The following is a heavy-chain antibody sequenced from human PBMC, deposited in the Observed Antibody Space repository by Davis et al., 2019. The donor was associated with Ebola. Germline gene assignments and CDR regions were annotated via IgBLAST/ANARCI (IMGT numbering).Heavy chain of an antibody. D-gene: IGHD5-24*01. V-gene: IGHV1-18*04. Sequence: AASVTVSCKASGYTFTGHYMHWVRQAPGQGLEWMGWMNPHNGNTNYAQNVQGRVIITSDTATTPAYMEVGSLKSDDTGVYYYARAQFPATSDHWGQGTLVTVSS. J-gene: IGHJ4*02. CDR3: ARAQFPATSDH. CDR1: GYTFTGHY. CDR2: MNPHNGNT.